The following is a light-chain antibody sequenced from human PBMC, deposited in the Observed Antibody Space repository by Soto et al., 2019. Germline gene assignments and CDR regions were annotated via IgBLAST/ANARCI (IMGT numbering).Light chain of an antibody. J-gene: IGKJ1*01. Sequence: DIQMTQARSSLSASVGDRVTITCRASQSIANYLNWYQQKPGKAPKLLIYGASSLQSGVPSRFSGSGSGTDFTLTISSLQPEDFATYYCQQSYSTPQTFGQGTKVEIK. CDR3: QQSYSTPQT. CDR2: GAS. V-gene: IGKV1-39*01. CDR1: QSIANY.